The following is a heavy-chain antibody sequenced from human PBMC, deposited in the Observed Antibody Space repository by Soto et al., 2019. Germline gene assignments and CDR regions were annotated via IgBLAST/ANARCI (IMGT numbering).Heavy chain of an antibody. CDR3: ARDYMITFGGVIALYGMDV. CDR2: INPSGGST. CDR1: GYTFTSYY. J-gene: IGHJ6*02. V-gene: IGHV1-46*01. D-gene: IGHD3-16*02. Sequence: ASVKVSCKASGYTFTSYYMHWVRQAPGQGLEWMGIINPSGGSTSYAQKFQGRVTMTRDTSTSTVHMELSSLRSEDTAVYYCARDYMITFGGVIALYGMDVWGQGTTVTVSS.